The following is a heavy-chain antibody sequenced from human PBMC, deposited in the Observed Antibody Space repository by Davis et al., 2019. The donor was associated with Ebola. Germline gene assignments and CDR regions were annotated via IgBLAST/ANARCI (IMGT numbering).Heavy chain of an antibody. CDR3: ARDRHDTSGYGF. D-gene: IGHD3-22*01. CDR1: GFTFTTYW. CDR2: IYPGDSDT. J-gene: IGHJ4*02. V-gene: IGHV5-51*01. Sequence: GESLKISCQGSGFTFTTYWIAWVRQMPGKGLEWMGIIYPGDSDTRYSPSFRGHVTISADKSISTAYLQWSSLKASDTAMYYCARDRHDTSGYGFWGQGTLVTVSS.